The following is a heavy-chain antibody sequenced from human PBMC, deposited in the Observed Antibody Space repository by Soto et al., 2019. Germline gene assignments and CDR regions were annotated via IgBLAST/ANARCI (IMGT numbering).Heavy chain of an antibody. D-gene: IGHD3-10*01. J-gene: IGHJ4*02. V-gene: IGHV3-74*01. CDR1: VLTLSIYW. Sequence: PRGSLLVSCACSVLTLSIYWMHWVRQGPGKGLVWVSRLSSDGRITNYADSVGGRFTISRDNAQKTLYLQMNSLTAEDTAVYYCTSLAGPSRGYWGQGTMVTVSS. CDR3: TSLAGPSRGY. CDR2: LSSDGRIT.